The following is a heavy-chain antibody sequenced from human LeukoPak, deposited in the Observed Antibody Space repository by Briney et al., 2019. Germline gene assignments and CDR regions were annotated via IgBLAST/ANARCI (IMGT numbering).Heavy chain of an antibody. CDR1: GVTFSSYA. CDR2: ISYDGSNK. D-gene: IGHD1-26*01. J-gene: IGHJ5*02. CDR3: AREGVVGALTNWLDP. V-gene: IGHV3-30-3*01. Sequence: GGSLRLSCAASGVTFSSYAMHWVRQAPGKGLEWVAVISYDGSNKYYADSVKGRFTISRDNSKNTLYLQMNSLRAEDTAVYYCAREGVVGALTNWLDPWGQGTLVTVSS.